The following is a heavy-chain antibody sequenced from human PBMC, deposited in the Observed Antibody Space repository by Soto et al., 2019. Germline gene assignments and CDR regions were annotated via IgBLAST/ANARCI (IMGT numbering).Heavy chain of an antibody. J-gene: IGHJ6*02. CDR1: GGTFSSYA. CDR2: IIPIFGTA. Sequence: SVKVSCKASGGTFSSYAISWVRQAPGQGLEWMGGIIPIFGTANYAQKFQGRVTITADKSTSTAYVELSSLRSEDTAVYYCASSASSSGSYYYGMDVWGQGTTVTVSS. D-gene: IGHD6-13*01. CDR3: ASSASSSGSYYYGMDV. V-gene: IGHV1-69*06.